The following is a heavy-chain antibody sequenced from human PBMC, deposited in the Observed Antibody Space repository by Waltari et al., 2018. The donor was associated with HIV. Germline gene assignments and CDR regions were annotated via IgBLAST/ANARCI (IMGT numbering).Heavy chain of an antibody. D-gene: IGHD3-10*01. CDR1: GFAVLASG. J-gene: IGHJ4*02. CDR3: AKDLNKFYHGSGFDF. Sequence: VQLVESGGGVVQSGGSMSLSCEVSGFAVLASGLHWVRQAPGKGLEWVAVMSYDGKSFYSDDVKGRFTMSRDTSKNTILLQMDRLKVGDGAVYHCAKDLNKFYHGSGFDFWGPGTPVTV. CDR2: MSYDGKS. V-gene: IGHV3-30*18.